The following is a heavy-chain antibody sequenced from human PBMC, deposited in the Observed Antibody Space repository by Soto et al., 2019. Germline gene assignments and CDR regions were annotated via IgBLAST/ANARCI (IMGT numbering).Heavy chain of an antibody. CDR1: GGSISGYY. J-gene: IGHJ1*01. CDR3: ARYQQYFQH. V-gene: IGHV4-59*08. Sequence: PSETLSLTCTVSGGSISGYYWSWIRQPPGKGLEWIGYIYFNGGTNYNPSLESRVTISVDTSKNQLSLRLTSVTASDTAVYYCARYQQYFQHWGQGTLVTVSS. CDR2: IYFNGGT.